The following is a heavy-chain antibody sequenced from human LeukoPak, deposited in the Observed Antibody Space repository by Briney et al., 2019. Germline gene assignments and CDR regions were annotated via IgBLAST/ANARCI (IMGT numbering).Heavy chain of an antibody. CDR1: GFTVSSNY. V-gene: IGHV3-66*01. D-gene: IGHD2-21*02. Sequence: PGGSLRLSCAVSGFTVSSNYMNWVRQAPGKGLEWVSTIYSGGATYYADSVKGRFTISRDNAKNSVYLQMSSLTIDDTAIYYCARARVLTLHDGFDVWGQGTTVIVSS. CDR2: IYSGGAT. J-gene: IGHJ3*01. CDR3: ARARVLTLHDGFDV.